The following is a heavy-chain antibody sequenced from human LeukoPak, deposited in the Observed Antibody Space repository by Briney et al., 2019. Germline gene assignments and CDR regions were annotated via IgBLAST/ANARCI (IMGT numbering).Heavy chain of an antibody. Sequence: GGSLRLSCAASGFTLSSYRMSWVRQAPGKGLEWVANIKQDGSEINYVDSVKGRFTISRDNAKNSMLLQMNSLRAEDTAVYYCARADYGGNLFFDYWGQGALVTVSS. CDR1: GFTLSSYR. CDR2: IKQDGSEI. J-gene: IGHJ4*02. V-gene: IGHV3-7*04. D-gene: IGHD4-23*01. CDR3: ARADYGGNLFFDY.